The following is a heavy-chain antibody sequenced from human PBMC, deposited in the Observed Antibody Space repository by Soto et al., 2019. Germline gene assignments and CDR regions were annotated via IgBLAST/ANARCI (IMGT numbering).Heavy chain of an antibody. D-gene: IGHD1-7*01. V-gene: IGHV1-69*01. Sequence: QVQLVQSGAEVKKPGSSVKVSCKASGGTFSSYAISWVRQAPGQGLEWMGGIIPIFGTANYAQKVQGRVTITEDESTSTAYMERSSLRSEDTAVYYCAREKYNWDYGGWFDPWGQGTLVTVSS. CDR2: IIPIFGTA. CDR1: GGTFSSYA. CDR3: AREKYNWDYGGWFDP. J-gene: IGHJ5*02.